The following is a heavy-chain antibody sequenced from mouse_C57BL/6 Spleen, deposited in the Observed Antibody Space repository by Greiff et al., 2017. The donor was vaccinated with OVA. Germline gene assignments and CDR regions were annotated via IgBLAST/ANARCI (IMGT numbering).Heavy chain of an antibody. Sequence: EVQLVESEGGLVQPGSSMKLSCTASGFTFSDYYMAWVRQVPDKGLEWVANINYDGSSTYYLDSLKSRFIISRDNAKNILYLQMSRLKSEDTATYYCARASRTAWFAYWGQGTLVTVSA. CDR2: INYDGSST. CDR1: GFTFSDYY. J-gene: IGHJ3*01. V-gene: IGHV5-16*01. CDR3: ARASRTAWFAY. D-gene: IGHD3-3*01.